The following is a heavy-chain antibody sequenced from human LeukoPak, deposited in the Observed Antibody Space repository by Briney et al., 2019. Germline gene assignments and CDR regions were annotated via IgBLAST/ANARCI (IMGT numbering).Heavy chain of an antibody. D-gene: IGHD3-9*01. CDR1: GFTFSSYA. Sequence: PGGSLRLSCAASGFTFSSYAMSWVRQAPGKGLEWVSAISGSGGSTYYADSVKGRFTISGDNSKNTLYLQMNSLRAEDTAVYYCAKDLLVAYYDILTGYDAFDIWGQGTMVTVSS. CDR2: ISGSGGST. V-gene: IGHV3-23*01. J-gene: IGHJ3*02. CDR3: AKDLLVAYYDILTGYDAFDI.